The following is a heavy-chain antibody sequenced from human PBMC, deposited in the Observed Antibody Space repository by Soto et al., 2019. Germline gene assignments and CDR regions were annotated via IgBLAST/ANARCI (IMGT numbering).Heavy chain of an antibody. CDR3: ARGYCTTTICDPWFDP. CDR2: IYPGDSDT. V-gene: IGHV5-51*01. J-gene: IGHJ5*02. D-gene: IGHD2-2*01. CDR1: GYSFTSYW. Sequence: GVGYSFTSYWIGWVRQMPGKGPEWMGIIYPGDSDTRYSPSFQGQVTISADKSITTAYLQWSSLKASDTAMYYCARGYCTTTICDPWFDPWGQGTLVSVSS.